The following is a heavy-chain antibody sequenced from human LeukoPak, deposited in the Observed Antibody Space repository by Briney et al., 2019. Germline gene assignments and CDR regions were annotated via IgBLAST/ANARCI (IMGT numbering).Heavy chain of an antibody. D-gene: IGHD3-9*01. Sequence: ASVKVSCKTSENIFTDYYIHWVRQAPGQGPEWLGWINPHSGGTNYAQYFQDRVIMTGDTSISTAYMELRGLISDDTATYYCARGGDNYDILTQWGQGTLVTVSS. CDR1: ENIFTDYY. CDR3: ARGGDNYDILTQ. J-gene: IGHJ4*02. V-gene: IGHV1-2*02. CDR2: INPHSGGT.